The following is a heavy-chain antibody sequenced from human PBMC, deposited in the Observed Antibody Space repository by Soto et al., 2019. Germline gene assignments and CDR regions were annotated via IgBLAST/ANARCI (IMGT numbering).Heavy chain of an antibody. D-gene: IGHD3-10*01. CDR2: INAGNGNT. CDR1: GYTFTSYA. Sequence: GASVKVSCKASGYTFTSYAMHWVRQAPGQRLEWMGWINAGNGNTKYSQKFQGRVTITRDTSANTAYMELRSLRSDDTAVYYCAREYYYGSGPWYRGQGTLVTVSS. J-gene: IGHJ4*02. CDR3: AREYYYGSGPWY. V-gene: IGHV1-3*01.